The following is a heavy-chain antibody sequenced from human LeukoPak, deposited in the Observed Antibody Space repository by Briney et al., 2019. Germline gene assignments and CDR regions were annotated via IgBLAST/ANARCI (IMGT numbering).Heavy chain of an antibody. D-gene: IGHD1-26*01. V-gene: IGHV4-39*01. J-gene: IGHJ4*02. Sequence: SSETLSLTCTVSGGSISSSSYYWGWIRQPPGKGLEWIVSIYYSGSTYYNPSLKSLVTISVDTSKNQFSLKLSCVTAADTAVYYCARCFFSYSVGYYFYYWGQGTLVTVSS. CDR2: IYYSGST. CDR3: ARCFFSYSVGYYFYY. CDR1: GGSISSSSYY.